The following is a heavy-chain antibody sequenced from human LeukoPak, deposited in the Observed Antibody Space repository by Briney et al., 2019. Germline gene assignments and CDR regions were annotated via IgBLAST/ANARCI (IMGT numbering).Heavy chain of an antibody. D-gene: IGHD5-18*01. CDR1: GFTFSSYG. V-gene: IGHV3-23*01. CDR3: AKRGTAMVRGLDY. J-gene: IGHJ4*02. CDR2: ISGSGGST. Sequence: GGSLRLSCAASGFTFSSYGMSWVRQAPGKGLEWVSAISGSGGSTYYADSVKGRFTISGDNSKNTLYLQMNSLRAEDTAVYYCAKRGTAMVRGLDYWGQGTLVTVSS.